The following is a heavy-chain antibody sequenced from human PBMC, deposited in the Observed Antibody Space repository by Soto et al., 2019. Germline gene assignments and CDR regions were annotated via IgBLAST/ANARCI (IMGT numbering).Heavy chain of an antibody. CDR2: VHFTGKT. Sequence: QLQLQVSGPGLVKPSETLSLTCNVSGGSISFKNYFWGWVRQPPGKGLEWVGSVHFTGKTYISPSLTGRVTVSLATSKNQFYVSLSSVTAADTAVYYCAGYYCSSMNCPFDNWGQGVLVTVSS. J-gene: IGHJ4*02. D-gene: IGHD2-2*01. V-gene: IGHV4-39*01. CDR1: GGSISFKNYF. CDR3: AGYYCSSMNCPFDN.